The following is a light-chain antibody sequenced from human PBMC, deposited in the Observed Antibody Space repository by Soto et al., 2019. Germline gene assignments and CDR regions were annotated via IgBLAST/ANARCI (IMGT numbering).Light chain of an antibody. Sequence: DIQMTQSPSTLSASVGDRVTITCRASQSISSWLAWYQQKPGKAPKLLIYDASSLESGVPSRFSGSGSGTDFTLTISSLQPDDFATYYCQHYNSYSEAFGQGTKVGI. CDR3: QHYNSYSEA. V-gene: IGKV1-5*01. J-gene: IGKJ1*01. CDR2: DAS. CDR1: QSISSW.